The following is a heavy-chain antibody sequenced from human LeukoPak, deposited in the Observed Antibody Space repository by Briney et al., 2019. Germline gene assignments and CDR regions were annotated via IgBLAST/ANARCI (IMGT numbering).Heavy chain of an antibody. CDR2: IKQDGSEK. CDR1: GFTFSSYW. CDR3: ARSLRYFDWSHTSYYLDY. D-gene: IGHD3-9*01. Sequence: GGSLRLSCAASGFTFSSYWMSWVRQAPGKGLEWVANIKQDGSEKYYVDSVKGRFTISRDNAKNSLYLQMNSLRAEDTAVYYCARSLRYFDWSHTSYYLDYWGQGTLVTVSS. J-gene: IGHJ4*02. V-gene: IGHV3-7*01.